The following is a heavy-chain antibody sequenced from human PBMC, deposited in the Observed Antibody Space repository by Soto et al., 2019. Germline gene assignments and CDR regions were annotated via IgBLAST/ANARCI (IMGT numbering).Heavy chain of an antibody. Sequence: ASETLSLTCAVYGGSFSGYYWSWIRQPPGKGLEWIGEINHSGNTNYNPSLKSRVTISVDTSKNQFSLRLTSVTAADTAVYYCATHPPYGPLDHWGQGTLVTVSS. V-gene: IGHV4-34*01. CDR3: ATHPPYGPLDH. CDR1: GGSFSGYY. D-gene: IGHD4-17*01. J-gene: IGHJ4*02. CDR2: INHSGNT.